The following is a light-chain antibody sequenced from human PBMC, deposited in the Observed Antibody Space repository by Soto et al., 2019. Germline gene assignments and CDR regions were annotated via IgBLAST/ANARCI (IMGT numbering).Light chain of an antibody. CDR2: GAS. CDR1: QSVSSSY. CDR3: QQYGSSPLT. J-gene: IGKJ4*01. V-gene: IGKV3-20*01. Sequence: EIVLTQSPGTLSLSPGERATLSCRASQSVSSSYLAWYQQKPGQAPRLLIYGASSRATGIPVRFSGSGSGTDFPLTISRLEPEDFAVYYCQQYGSSPLTFGGGTKVEIK.